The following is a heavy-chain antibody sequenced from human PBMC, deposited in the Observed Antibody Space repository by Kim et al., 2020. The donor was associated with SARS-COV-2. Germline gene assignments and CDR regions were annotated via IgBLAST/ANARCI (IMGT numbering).Heavy chain of an antibody. D-gene: IGHD2-2*01. CDR1: GFTFSSYG. Sequence: GRSLRLSCAASGFTFSSYGMHWVRQAPGKGLEWVAVISYDGSNKYYADSVKGRFTISRDNSKNTLYLQMNSLRAEDTAGYYCAKSRSTRWWFDPWGQG. CDR2: ISYDGSNK. J-gene: IGHJ5*02. V-gene: IGHV3-30*18. CDR3: AKSRSTRWWFDP.